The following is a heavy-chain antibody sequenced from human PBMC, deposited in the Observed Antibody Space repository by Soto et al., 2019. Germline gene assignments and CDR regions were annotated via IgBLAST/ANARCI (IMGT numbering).Heavy chain of an antibody. V-gene: IGHV5-51*01. CDR1: GGTFSSYA. Sequence: EASVKVSCKASGGTFSSYAISWVRQAPGQGLEWMGIIYPGDSDTRYSPSFQGQVTISADKSISTAYLQWSSLKASDTAMYYCARLPRFGELYYYGMDVWGQGTTVTVSS. CDR2: IYPGDSDT. J-gene: IGHJ6*02. D-gene: IGHD3-10*01. CDR3: ARLPRFGELYYYGMDV.